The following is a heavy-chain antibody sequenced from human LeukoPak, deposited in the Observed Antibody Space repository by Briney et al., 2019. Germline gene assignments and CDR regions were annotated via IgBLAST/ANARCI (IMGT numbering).Heavy chain of an antibody. CDR1: GFTFSNYW. D-gene: IGHD3-10*01. J-gene: IGHJ6*02. V-gene: IGHV3-74*01. CDR2: INSDGSST. Sequence: GGSLRLSCAAFGFTFSNYWMHWVRHAPGKGLVWVSRINSDGSSTSYADSVKGRFTISRDNAKNTLCLQMNSLRAEDTAVYYCARERGVTGMDVWGQGTTVTVSS. CDR3: ARERGVTGMDV.